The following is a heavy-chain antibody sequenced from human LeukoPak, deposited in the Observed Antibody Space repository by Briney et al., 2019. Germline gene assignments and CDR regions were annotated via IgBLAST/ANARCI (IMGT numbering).Heavy chain of an antibody. CDR3: ARVLARSGEIDY. Sequence: SETLSLTCAVSGGSISSSKWWSWVRQPPGKGLEWIGEIHHSGSTNYNPSLKSRVTISVDKSKNQFSLKLSSVTAADTAVYYCARVLARSGEIDYWGQGTLVTVSS. J-gene: IGHJ4*02. D-gene: IGHD6-19*01. V-gene: IGHV4-4*02. CDR2: IHHSGST. CDR1: GGSISSSKW.